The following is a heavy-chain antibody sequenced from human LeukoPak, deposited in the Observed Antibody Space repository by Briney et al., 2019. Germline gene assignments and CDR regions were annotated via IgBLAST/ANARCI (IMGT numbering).Heavy chain of an antibody. Sequence: GGSLRLSCAASGFTFSSYSMNWVRQAPGKGLEWVSITSGGGGETYEAASVKGRFNISRDNSKNIVYLQMNSLRAEDTAIYYCAKDLGRSGRYGAFDYWGQGTLVTVSS. D-gene: IGHD3-10*01. CDR3: AKDLGRSGRYGAFDY. CDR2: TSGGGGET. V-gene: IGHV3-23*01. CDR1: GFTFSSYS. J-gene: IGHJ4*02.